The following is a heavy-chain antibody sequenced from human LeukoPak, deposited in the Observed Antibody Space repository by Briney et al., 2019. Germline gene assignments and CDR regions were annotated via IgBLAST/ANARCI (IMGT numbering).Heavy chain of an antibody. J-gene: IGHJ4*02. Sequence: SVKVSCKASGGTFTIYATSWVRQAPGQGLEWMGGIIPIFGTANYAQKFQGRVTITADKSTSTAYMELSSLRSEDTAVYYCARSIAVAGDAYFDYWGQGTLVTVSS. V-gene: IGHV1-69*06. CDR1: GGTFTIYA. D-gene: IGHD6-19*01. CDR3: ARSIAVAGDAYFDY. CDR2: IIPIFGTA.